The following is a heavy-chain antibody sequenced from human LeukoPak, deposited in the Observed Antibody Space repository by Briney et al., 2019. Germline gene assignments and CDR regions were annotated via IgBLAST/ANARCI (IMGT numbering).Heavy chain of an antibody. CDR1: GGSISSYY. J-gene: IGHJ4*02. V-gene: IGHV4-4*07. Sequence: SETLSLTCTVSGGSISSYYRSWIRQPAGKGLEWIGRIYTSRSTNYNPSLKSRVTMSVDTSKNQFSLKLSSVTAADTAVYYCARARQYYYDSSGYSYFDYWGQGTLVTVSS. CDR2: IYTSRST. CDR3: ARARQYYYDSSGYSYFDY. D-gene: IGHD3-22*01.